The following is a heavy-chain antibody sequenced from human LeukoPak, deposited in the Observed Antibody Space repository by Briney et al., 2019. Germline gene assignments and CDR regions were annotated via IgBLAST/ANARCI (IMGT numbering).Heavy chain of an antibody. CDR2: IYTSGSI. V-gene: IGHV4-4*07. Sequence: SETLSLTCTVSGGSISSYYWSWIRQPAGKGLEWIGHIYTSGSIKYNPSLKSRVTMSVDTSKKQFSLKLSSVTAADTAVYYCARGLGITMPKDAFDIWGQGTMVTVSS. CDR1: GGSISSYY. D-gene: IGHD3-10*01. J-gene: IGHJ3*02. CDR3: ARGLGITMPKDAFDI.